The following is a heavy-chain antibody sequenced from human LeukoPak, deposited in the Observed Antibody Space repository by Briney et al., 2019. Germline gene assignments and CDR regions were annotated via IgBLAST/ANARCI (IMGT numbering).Heavy chain of an antibody. Sequence: GGSLRLSCAASGFTFSSYVMSWVRQAPGKGLEWVSGISGGGGSTYYADSVKGRFTVSRDNSKNTLYLQVNSLRAEDKAVYYCARKFWSYYSDYWGQGTLVTVSS. CDR3: ARKFWSYYSDY. D-gene: IGHD3-3*01. CDR1: GFTFSSYV. V-gene: IGHV3-23*01. CDR2: ISGGGGST. J-gene: IGHJ4*02.